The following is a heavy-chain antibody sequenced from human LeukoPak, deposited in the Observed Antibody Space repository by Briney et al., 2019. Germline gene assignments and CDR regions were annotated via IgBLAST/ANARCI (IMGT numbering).Heavy chain of an antibody. J-gene: IGHJ3*02. CDR2: INPNSGGT. CDR3: AREAVSGAFDI. D-gene: IGHD6-19*01. CDR1: GYTFTSYY. V-gene: IGHV1-2*06. Sequence: ASVKVSCKASGYTFTSYYMHWVRQAPGQGLEWMGRINPNSGGTNYSQKFQGRVTITRDTSASTAYMELSSLRSEDTAVYYCAREAVSGAFDIWGQGTMVTVSS.